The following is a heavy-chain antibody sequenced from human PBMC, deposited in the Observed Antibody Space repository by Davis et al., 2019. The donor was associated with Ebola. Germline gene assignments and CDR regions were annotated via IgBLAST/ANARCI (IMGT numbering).Heavy chain of an antibody. CDR1: GFTFSSNT. CDR3: VRTTYGAPEY. CDR2: ITGSGSTI. Sequence: PGGSLRLSCAASGFTFSSNTMSWVRQAPGKGLEWVSTITGSGSTIYYADSVRGRFTISRDNAKSTLYLQMNSLTAEDTAVYYCVRTTYGAPEYWGQGTLVTVSS. V-gene: IGHV3-23*01. J-gene: IGHJ4*02. D-gene: IGHD1-7*01.